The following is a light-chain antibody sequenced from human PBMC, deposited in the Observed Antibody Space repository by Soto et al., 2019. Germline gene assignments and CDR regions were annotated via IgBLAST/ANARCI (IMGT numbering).Light chain of an antibody. J-gene: IGLJ1*01. CDR3: SSYTSSSTL. CDR1: SNDIAGYNY. CDR2: AVT. V-gene: IGLV2-14*01. Sequence: QSALTQPASVSGSPGQSLTISCNRTSNDIAGYNYVSWYQQHPGKAPKLMIYAVTDRPSGVSSRFSGSKSGNTASLPISGLQAEDEDDYYCSSYTSSSTLFGTGTKVTVL.